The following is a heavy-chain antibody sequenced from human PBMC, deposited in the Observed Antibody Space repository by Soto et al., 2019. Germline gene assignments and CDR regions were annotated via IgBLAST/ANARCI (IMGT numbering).Heavy chain of an antibody. J-gene: IGHJ6*02. CDR3: AKDVVVGATTGLGDYYYYYGMDV. CDR2: ISYDGSNK. D-gene: IGHD1-26*01. Sequence: QVQLVESGGGVVQPGRSLRLSCAASGFTFSSYGMHWVRQAPGKGLEWVAVISYDGSNKNYADSVKGRFTTSRDNSKNTLYLQMNSLRAEDTAVYYCAKDVVVGATTGLGDYYYYYGMDVWGQGTTVTVSS. V-gene: IGHV3-30*18. CDR1: GFTFSSYG.